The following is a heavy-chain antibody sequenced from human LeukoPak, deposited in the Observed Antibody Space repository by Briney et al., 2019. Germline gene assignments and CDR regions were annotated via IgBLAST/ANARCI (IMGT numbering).Heavy chain of an antibody. CDR2: IIPIFGTA. V-gene: IGHV1-69*13. CDR3: ARAQISTRYCSSTSCYTGDY. CDR1: GGTFSSYA. D-gene: IGHD2-2*02. Sequence: ASVKVSCKASGGTFSSYAISWVRQAPGQGLEWMGGIIPIFGTANYAQKFKGRVTITADESTSTAYMELSSLRSEDTAVYYCARAQISTRYCSSTSCYTGDYWGRGTLVTVSS. J-gene: IGHJ4*02.